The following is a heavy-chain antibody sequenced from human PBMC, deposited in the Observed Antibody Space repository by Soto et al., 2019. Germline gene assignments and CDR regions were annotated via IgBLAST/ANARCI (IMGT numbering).Heavy chain of an antibody. V-gene: IGHV3-30*04. D-gene: IGHD3-16*01. CDR3: ARGGRGLRGAFDV. CDR1: GFTFSSFA. J-gene: IGHJ3*01. CDR2: ISFNGLSQ. Sequence: QEILVESGGGVVQSGTSLRLSCAASGFTFSSFAMHWVRQAPGTGREWVSVISFNGLSQFYADSVRGWVTVSRDNSKNTLYLQLDSLRPDETAVYSCARGGRGLRGAFDVWGQGTEVSVS.